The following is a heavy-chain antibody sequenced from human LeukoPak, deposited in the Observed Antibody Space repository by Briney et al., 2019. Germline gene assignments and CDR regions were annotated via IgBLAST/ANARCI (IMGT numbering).Heavy chain of an antibody. Sequence: PGGSLRLSCAASGFTFSSYGMRWVRQAPGKVLEWVAFIRYDGSNKYYADSVKGRFTISRDNSKNTLYLQMNSLRAEDTAVYYCAKSGATIGYFDYWGQGTLVTVSS. D-gene: IGHD5-12*01. J-gene: IGHJ4*02. CDR3: AKSGATIGYFDY. CDR2: IRYDGSNK. CDR1: GFTFSSYG. V-gene: IGHV3-30*02.